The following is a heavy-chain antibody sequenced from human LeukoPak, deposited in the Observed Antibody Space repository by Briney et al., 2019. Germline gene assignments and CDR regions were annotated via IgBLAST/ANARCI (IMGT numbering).Heavy chain of an antibody. CDR2: IYYSGST. CDR3: AREGRYRYGYNEYHSYMDI. CDR1: GGSISSSSYY. V-gene: IGHV4-39*07. D-gene: IGHD5-24*01. Sequence: SETLSLTCTVSGGSISSSSYYWGWIRQPPGKGLEWIGSIYYSGSTYYNPSLKSRVTISVDTSKNQFSLKLSSVTAADTAVYYCAREGRYRYGYNEYHSYMDIWGKGTTVTVSS. J-gene: IGHJ6*03.